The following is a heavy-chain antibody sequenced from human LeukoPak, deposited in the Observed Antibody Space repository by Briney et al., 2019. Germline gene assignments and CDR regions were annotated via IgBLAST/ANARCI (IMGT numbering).Heavy chain of an antibody. CDR3: AKDATLFGDQYFDY. CDR1: GSTFSSHG. Sequence: GGSLRLSCAASGSTFSSHGMHWVRQAPGKGLEWVAVTSYDGSTKYYADSAKGRFNISRDNSKNTLYLQMNSLRVDDTAVYYCAKDATLFGDQYFDYWGQGTLVIVSS. CDR2: TSYDGSTK. V-gene: IGHV3-30*18. J-gene: IGHJ4*02. D-gene: IGHD3-10*01.